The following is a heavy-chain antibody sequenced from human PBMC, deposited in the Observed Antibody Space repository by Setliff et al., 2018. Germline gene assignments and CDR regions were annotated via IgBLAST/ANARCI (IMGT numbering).Heavy chain of an antibody. D-gene: IGHD2-15*01. V-gene: IGHV1-18*01. CDR1: GYTFTNYG. CDR2: INNYNMNT. CDR3: ARLVRFCTPSTCQGASASEH. J-gene: IGHJ1*01. Sequence: GASVKVSCKTSGYTFTNYGINWVRQAPGQGLEWMGWINNYNMNTNYPQKFLGRVTMTTDTSTSTAYMELRSLRPDDTAVYYCARLVRFCTPSTCQGASASEHWGQGTLVTVSS.